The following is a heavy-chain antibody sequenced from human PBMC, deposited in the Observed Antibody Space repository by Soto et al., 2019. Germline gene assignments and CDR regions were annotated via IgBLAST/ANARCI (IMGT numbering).Heavy chain of an antibody. Sequence: VRLVESGGGLVQPGGSLRLSCVASGFTFISSFMGWIRQAPGKGLEWVAGIRHDGSNDYYSDFAKGRLTISRDNSRDTLYLQINSLRADDSAVYYCASVNTVRSWDYDGMDIWGQGTTVTVSS. V-gene: IGHV3-33*08. CDR2: IRHDGSND. CDR3: ASVNTVRSWDYDGMDI. J-gene: IGHJ6*02. D-gene: IGHD3-10*01. CDR1: GFTFISSF.